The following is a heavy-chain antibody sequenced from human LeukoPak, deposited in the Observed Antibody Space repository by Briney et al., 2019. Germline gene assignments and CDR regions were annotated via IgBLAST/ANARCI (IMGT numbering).Heavy chain of an antibody. Sequence: ASVKVSCKASGYTFINYAMNWVRQAPGQGLEWMGWINTNTGNPTYAPGFTGRFVFSLDTSVSTAYLQISSLKADDTAMYYCARGDYETHGYQTRWGQGTLVTVSS. J-gene: IGHJ4*02. CDR1: GYTFINYA. V-gene: IGHV7-4-1*02. D-gene: IGHD3-22*01. CDR3: ARGDYETHGYQTR. CDR2: INTNTGNP.